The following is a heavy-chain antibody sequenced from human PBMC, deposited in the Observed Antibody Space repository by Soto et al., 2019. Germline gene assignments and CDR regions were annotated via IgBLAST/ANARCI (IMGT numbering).Heavy chain of an antibody. D-gene: IGHD3-22*01. CDR1: GFTFSSYG. CDR3: ARETYYYDSSGYFLDY. Sequence: GGSLRLSCAASGFTFSSYGMHWVRQAPGKGLEWVAVIWYDGSNKYYADSVKGRFTISRDNSKNTLYLQMNSLRAEDTAVYYCARETYYYDSSGYFLDYWGQGTLVTVSS. V-gene: IGHV3-33*01. CDR2: IWYDGSNK. J-gene: IGHJ4*02.